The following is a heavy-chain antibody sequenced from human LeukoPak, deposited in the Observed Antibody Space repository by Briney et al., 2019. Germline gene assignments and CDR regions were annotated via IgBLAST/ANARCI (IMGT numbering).Heavy chain of an antibody. CDR2: IYYSGST. CDR1: GGSISSYY. J-gene: IGHJ4*02. CDR3: ARQSDSSNYYYFFKY. V-gene: IGHV4-59*08. D-gene: IGHD3-22*01. Sequence: SSETLSLTCTVSGGSISSYYWSWIRQPPGKGLGWIGYIYYSGSTNYNPSLKSRVTISADTSKNQLALKLSSVTAADTAVYYCARQSDSSNYYYFFKYWGQGTLVTVSS.